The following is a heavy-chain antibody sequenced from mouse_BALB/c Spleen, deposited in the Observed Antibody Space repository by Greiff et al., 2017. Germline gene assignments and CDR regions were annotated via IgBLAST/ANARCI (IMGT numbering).Heavy chain of an antibody. D-gene: IGHD1-2*01. Sequence: QVQLKQPGAELVKPGASVKLSCKASGYTFTSYWMHWVKQRPGQGLEWIGEINPSNGRTNYNEKFKSKATLTVDKSSSTAYMQLSSLTSEDSAVYYCARSYYGSRGYAMDYWGQGTSVTVSS. J-gene: IGHJ4*01. CDR1: GYTFTSYW. CDR3: ARSYYGSRGYAMDY. V-gene: IGHV1S81*02. CDR2: INPSNGRT.